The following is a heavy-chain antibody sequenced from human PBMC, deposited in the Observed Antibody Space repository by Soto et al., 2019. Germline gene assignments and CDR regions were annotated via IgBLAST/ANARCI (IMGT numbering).Heavy chain of an antibody. Sequence: GGSLRLSCAASGFTFSSYAMSCVRQAPGKGLEWVSAISGSGGSTYYADSVKGRFTISRDNSKNTLYLQMNSLRAEDTAVYYCAKDVTPRGMHIVVVTAIRQAGTNFDYWGQGTLVTVSS. D-gene: IGHD2-21*02. CDR3: AKDVTPRGMHIVVVTAIRQAGTNFDY. CDR2: ISGSGGST. CDR1: GFTFSSYA. J-gene: IGHJ4*02. V-gene: IGHV3-23*01.